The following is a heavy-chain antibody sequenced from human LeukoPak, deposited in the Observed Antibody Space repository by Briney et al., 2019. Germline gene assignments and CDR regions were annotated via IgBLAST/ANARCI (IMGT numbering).Heavy chain of an antibody. CDR3: ARVFYGPNYFDY. Sequence: SETLSLTCTVSGGSISSYYWSWIRQPPGKGLEWIGYIYYSGSTNYNPSLKSRVTISVDTSKNQFSLKLTSVTAADTAVYYCARVFYGPNYFDYWGQGTLVTVSS. CDR2: IYYSGST. V-gene: IGHV4-59*12. J-gene: IGHJ4*02. D-gene: IGHD4/OR15-4a*01. CDR1: GGSISSYY.